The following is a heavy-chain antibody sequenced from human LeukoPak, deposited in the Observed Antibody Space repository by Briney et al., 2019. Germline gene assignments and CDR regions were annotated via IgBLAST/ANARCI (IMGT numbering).Heavy chain of an antibody. Sequence: GGSLGLSCAASGFTFSSYAMHWVRQAPGKGLEWVAVISYDGSNKYYADSVKGRFTISRDNSKNTLYLQMNSLRAEDTAVYYCARDDYNPGYCSGGSCYYYYYGMDVWGQGTTVTVSS. CDR2: ISYDGSNK. CDR3: ARDDYNPGYCSGGSCYYYYYGMDV. CDR1: GFTFSSYA. J-gene: IGHJ6*02. V-gene: IGHV3-30-3*01. D-gene: IGHD2-15*01.